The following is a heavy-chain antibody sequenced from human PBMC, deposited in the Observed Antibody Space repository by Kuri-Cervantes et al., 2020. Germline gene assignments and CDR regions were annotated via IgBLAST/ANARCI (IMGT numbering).Heavy chain of an antibody. J-gene: IGHJ5*02. Sequence: SETLSLTCTVSGYSISSGYYWGWIRQPPGKGLEWIGSIYHSGSTYYNPSLKSRVTISVDTSKNQFSLRLSSVTAADTAVYYCARDERSYGSGSYRADFDPWGQGTLVTVSS. CDR2: IYHSGST. D-gene: IGHD3-10*01. V-gene: IGHV4-38-2*02. CDR1: GYSISSGYY. CDR3: ARDERSYGSGSYRADFDP.